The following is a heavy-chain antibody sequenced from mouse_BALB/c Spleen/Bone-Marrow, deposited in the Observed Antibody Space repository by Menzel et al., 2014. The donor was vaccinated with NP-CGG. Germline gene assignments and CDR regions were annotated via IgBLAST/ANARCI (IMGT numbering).Heavy chain of an antibody. V-gene: IGHV1S81*02. D-gene: IGHD2-4*01. CDR2: XNXSXGRT. CDR3: ARWGITLAY. CDR1: GYTFTSYW. J-gene: IGHJ3*01. Sequence: QVQLQQSGAELVKPGASVXLSCKASGYTFTSYWMHWVKQRPGQGLXXXGEXNXSXGRTXXXXXXXSKATLTVXKSSXTXYXQXXXLTSXXXAVXXXARWGITLAYWGQGTLVTXSA.